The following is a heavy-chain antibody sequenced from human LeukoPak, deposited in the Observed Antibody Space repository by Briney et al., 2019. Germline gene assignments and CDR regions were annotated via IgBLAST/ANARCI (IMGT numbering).Heavy chain of an antibody. CDR2: INPNSGGT. CDR1: GYAFTGYY. J-gene: IGHJ4*02. CDR3: ARGRGYSYGYFPN. Sequence: SVKVSCKASGYAFTGYYMHWVRQAPGQGLEWMGWINPNSGGTNYAQKFQGRVTMTRDTSISTAYMELSRLRSDDTAVYYCARGRGYSYGYFPNWGQGTLVTVSS. D-gene: IGHD5-18*01. V-gene: IGHV1-2*02.